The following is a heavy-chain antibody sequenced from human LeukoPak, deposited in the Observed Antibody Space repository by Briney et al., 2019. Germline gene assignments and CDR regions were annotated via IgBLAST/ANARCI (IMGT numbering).Heavy chain of an antibody. J-gene: IGHJ6*02. CDR2: IYYSGST. CDR1: GGSISSGGYY. CDR3: ARVIGDYGMDV. D-gene: IGHD3-16*02. Sequence: KTSETLSLTCTVSGGSISSGGYYWSWIRQHPGKGLEWIGYIYYSGSTYYNPSLKSRVTISVDTSKNQFSLKLSSVTAADTAVYYCARVIGDYGMDVWGQGTTVTVSS. V-gene: IGHV4-31*03.